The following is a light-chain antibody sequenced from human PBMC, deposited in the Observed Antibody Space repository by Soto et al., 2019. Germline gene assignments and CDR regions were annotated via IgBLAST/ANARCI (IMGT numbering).Light chain of an antibody. CDR2: GAS. CDR1: QSVSSSF. CDR3: QQYGSSPT. Sequence: EIVLTQSPGTLSLSLGERATLSCRASQSVSSSFLAWYQQKPGQAPRLLIYGASSRATGIPDRFSGSGSGTDFTLTISRLEPEDFAVYYCQQYGSSPTFGQGTKVDIK. V-gene: IGKV3-20*01. J-gene: IGKJ1*01.